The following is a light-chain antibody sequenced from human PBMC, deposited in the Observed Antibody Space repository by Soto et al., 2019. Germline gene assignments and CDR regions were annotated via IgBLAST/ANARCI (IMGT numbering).Light chain of an antibody. CDR3: SSYTVSSTLV. CDR1: SSDVGGYDY. CDR2: DVT. V-gene: IGLV2-14*01. J-gene: IGLJ1*01. Sequence: QSALTQPASVSGSPGQSITISCTGTSSDVGGYDYVSWYQQHPGKAPKLMMYDVTDRPSGVSNRFSGSKSGNTASLTISGLQAEDEADYYCSSYTVSSTLVFGTGTKLTVL.